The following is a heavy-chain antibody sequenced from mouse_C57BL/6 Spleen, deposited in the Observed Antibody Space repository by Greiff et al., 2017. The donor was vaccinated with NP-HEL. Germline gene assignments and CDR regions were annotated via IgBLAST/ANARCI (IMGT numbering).Heavy chain of an antibody. D-gene: IGHD1-1*01. CDR2: IHPNSGST. V-gene: IGHV1-64*01. CDR3: ARQLRSYFDY. CDR1: GYTFTSYW. J-gene: IGHJ2*01. Sequence: VKLQESGAELVKPGASVKLSCKASGYTFTSYWMHWVKQRPGQGLEWIGMIHPNSGSTNYNEKFKSKATLTVDKSSSTAYMQLSSLTSEDSAVYYCARQLRSYFDYWGQGTTLTVSS.